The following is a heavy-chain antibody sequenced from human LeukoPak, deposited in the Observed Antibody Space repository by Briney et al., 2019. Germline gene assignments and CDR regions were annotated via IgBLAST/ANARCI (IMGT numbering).Heavy chain of an antibody. CDR3: ARDRGKDYFVS. CDR1: GLTFTSHG. Sequence: GGSLRLSCTTSGLTFTSHGFHWLRQVVGKRLEWVAFVRTDGSDTYHANSVKGRFSISRDDSKNTLYLQMNSLRAEDTAIYYCARDRGKDYFVSWGQGTQVIVS. J-gene: IGHJ4*02. V-gene: IGHV3-30*02. D-gene: IGHD3-9*01. CDR2: VRTDGSDT.